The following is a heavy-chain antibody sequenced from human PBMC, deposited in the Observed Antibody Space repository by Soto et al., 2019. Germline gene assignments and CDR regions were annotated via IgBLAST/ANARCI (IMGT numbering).Heavy chain of an antibody. CDR2: IWYDGSNK. D-gene: IGHD3-3*01. V-gene: IGHV3-33*01. CDR1: GFTLSSYG. CDR3: ARDFDEGVLEWKYYGMDV. J-gene: IGHJ6*02. Sequence: QVQLVESGGGVVQPGRSLRLSCAASGFTLSSYGMHWVRQAPGKGLEWVAVIWYDGSNKYYADSVKGRFTISRENAKKTLYRQMNSLRDEDTAVYYCARDFDEGVLEWKYYGMDVCCQRTTVTVSS.